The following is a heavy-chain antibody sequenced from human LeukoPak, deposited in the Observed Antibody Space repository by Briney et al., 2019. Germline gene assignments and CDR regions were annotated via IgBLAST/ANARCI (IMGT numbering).Heavy chain of an antibody. D-gene: IGHD2-2*02. J-gene: IGHJ3*02. V-gene: IGHV3-7*01. CDR1: GFTFSSYW. CDR2: IKQDGSEK. CDR3: ARLGGYCSSTSCYISDAFDI. Sequence: PGGSLRLSCAASGFTFSSYWMSWVRQAPGKGLEWVANIKQDGSEKYYVDSVKGRFTISRDNAKNSLYLQMNSLRAEDTAVYYCARLGGYCSSTSCYISDAFDIWGQGTMVTVSS.